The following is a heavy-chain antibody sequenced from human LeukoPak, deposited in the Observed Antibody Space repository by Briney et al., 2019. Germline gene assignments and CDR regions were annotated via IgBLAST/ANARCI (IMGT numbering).Heavy chain of an antibody. CDR3: AKDHQKEYDFYYCDY. Sequence: GGSLRLSCAASGFTFSSYAMSWVRQAPGKGLEWVSAISGRDGRTYCAESVKGRFTISRDKSKNTLYLQMNSLRAEDTAVYYCAKDHQKEYDFYYCDYWGQGTLVTVSS. CDR1: GFTFSSYA. V-gene: IGHV3-23*01. J-gene: IGHJ4*02. D-gene: IGHD3-3*01. CDR2: ISGRDGRT.